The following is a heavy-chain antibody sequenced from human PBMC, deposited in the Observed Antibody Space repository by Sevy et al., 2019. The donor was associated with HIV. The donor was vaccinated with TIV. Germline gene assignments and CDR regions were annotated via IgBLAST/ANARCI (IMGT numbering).Heavy chain of an antibody. CDR2: ISYDGSNK. V-gene: IGHV3-30-3*01. CDR1: GFTFSSYA. D-gene: IGHD5-18*01. CDR3: AREEGAYSYGLDY. Sequence: GGSLRLSCAASGFTFSSYAMHWVRQAPGKGLEWVALISYDGSNKYYADSVKGRFTISRDNSKNTLYLQMNSRRAEDTAGYYCAREEGAYSYGLDYWGQGTLVTVSS. J-gene: IGHJ4*02.